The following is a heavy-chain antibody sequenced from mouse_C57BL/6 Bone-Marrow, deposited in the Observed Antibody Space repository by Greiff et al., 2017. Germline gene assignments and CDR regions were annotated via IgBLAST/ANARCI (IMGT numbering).Heavy chain of an antibody. D-gene: IGHD2-3*01. Sequence: QVQLKQSGPGLVQPSQSLSITCTVSGFSLTSYGVHWVRQSPGKGLEWLGVIWSGGSTDYNAAFISRLSISTDNSTSQVFFKKNSLQAGDTAIYYCARIYDGYYVWFAYWGQGTLVTVSA. CDR3: ARIYDGYYVWFAY. V-gene: IGHV2-2*01. CDR1: GFSLTSYG. CDR2: IWSGGST. J-gene: IGHJ3*01.